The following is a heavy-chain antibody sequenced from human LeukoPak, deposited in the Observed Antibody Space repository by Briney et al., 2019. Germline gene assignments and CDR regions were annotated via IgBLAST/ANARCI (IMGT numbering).Heavy chain of an antibody. D-gene: IGHD2-15*01. Sequence: PSETLSLTCAVYGGSFSGYYWSWIRQPPGKGLEWIGEINHSGSTNYNPSLKSRVTISVDTSKNQFTLKLSSVTAADTAVYYCASVVVVAAIFDYWGQGTLVTVSS. CDR1: GGSFSGYY. V-gene: IGHV4-34*01. CDR2: INHSGST. J-gene: IGHJ4*02. CDR3: ASVVVVAAIFDY.